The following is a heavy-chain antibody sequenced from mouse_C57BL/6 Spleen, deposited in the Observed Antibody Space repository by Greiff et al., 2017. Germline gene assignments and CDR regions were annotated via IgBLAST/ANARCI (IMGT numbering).Heavy chain of an antibody. D-gene: IGHD1-1*01. V-gene: IGHV14-4*01. Sequence: VQLQQSGAELVRPGASVKLSCTASGFNIKDDYMHWVKPRPEQGLEWIGWIDPENGDTAYASKFQGKATITADTSSNTAYLQLSSLTSEDTAVYYCTTGGTTVVGYFDVWGTGTTVTVSS. CDR3: TTGGTTVVGYFDV. CDR1: GFNIKDDY. CDR2: IDPENGDT. J-gene: IGHJ1*03.